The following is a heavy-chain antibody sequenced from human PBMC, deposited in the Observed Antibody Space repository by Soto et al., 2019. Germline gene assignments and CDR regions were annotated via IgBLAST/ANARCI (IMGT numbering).Heavy chain of an antibody. CDR1: GYSISSGYY. Sequence: PSETLSLTCAVSGYSISSGYYWGWIRQPPGKGLEWIGSIYHSGSTYYNPSLKSRVTISVDTSKNQFSLKLSSVTAADTAVYYCARESLTYDYVWGSYRYTSPNWFDPWGQGTLVTVSS. J-gene: IGHJ5*02. CDR3: ARESLTYDYVWGSYRYTSPNWFDP. CDR2: IYHSGST. D-gene: IGHD3-16*02. V-gene: IGHV4-38-2*02.